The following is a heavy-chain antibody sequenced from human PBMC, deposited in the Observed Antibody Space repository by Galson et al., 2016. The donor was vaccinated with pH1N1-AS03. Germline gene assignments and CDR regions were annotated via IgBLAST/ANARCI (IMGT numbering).Heavy chain of an antibody. D-gene: IGHD5-24*01. Sequence: SVKVSCKASGGTFSSYAINWVRQAPGQGLEWMGRIIPALGTPNYAQRFQGRVTITADESTSTAYMELRSLRSEDTAVYFCASEVATSFDYWGPGTLVTVSS. CDR3: ASEVATSFDY. V-gene: IGHV1-69*11. CDR2: IIPALGTP. CDR1: GGTFSSYA. J-gene: IGHJ4*02.